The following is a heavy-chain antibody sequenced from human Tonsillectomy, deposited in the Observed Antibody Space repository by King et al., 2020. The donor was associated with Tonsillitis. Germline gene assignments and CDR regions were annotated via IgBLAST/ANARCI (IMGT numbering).Heavy chain of an antibody. J-gene: IGHJ3*02. V-gene: IGHV4-30-4*01. D-gene: IGHD1-20*01. CDR1: GASISSGDYF. CDR2: VYYSGTT. Sequence: VPLQESGPGLVKPSQTLSLTCTVSGASISSGDYFWSWIRQPPGKGLEWIGYVYYSGTTYYKPSLKSRVTMSIDTSKNQFSLKLFSVTAADTAVFYCARAGIIGTPDAFDIWGQGTMVTVSS. CDR3: ARAGIIGTPDAFDI.